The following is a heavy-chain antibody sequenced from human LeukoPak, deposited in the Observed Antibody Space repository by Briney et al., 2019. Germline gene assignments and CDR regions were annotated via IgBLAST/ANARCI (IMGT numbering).Heavy chain of an antibody. Sequence: SETLSLTCTVSDDSITMYYWTWIRQPPGKGLEWIGYVDHTGSTKFNPSLNGRVSISRDTSNNFFSLRLRSVTAADTAVYYCARDGYSYGSGSPGGGYYYWFMDVWGKGTTVSISS. CDR3: ARDGYSYGSGSPGGGYYYWFMDV. V-gene: IGHV4-59*01. D-gene: IGHD3-10*01. CDR2: VDHTGST. J-gene: IGHJ6*03. CDR1: DDSITMYY.